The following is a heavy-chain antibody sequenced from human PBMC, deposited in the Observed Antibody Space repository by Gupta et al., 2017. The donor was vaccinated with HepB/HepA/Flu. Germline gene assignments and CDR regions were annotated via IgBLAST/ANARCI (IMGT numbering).Heavy chain of an antibody. V-gene: IGHV3-48*02. CDR2: ISSSSSTI. CDR1: GFTFSSYS. D-gene: IGHD3-9*01. J-gene: IGHJ4*02. CDR3: ARAKYDIVTGRLWFDY. Sequence: EVQLVESGGGLVQPGGSLRLSCAASGFTFSSYSMNWVRQAPGKGLEWVSYISSSSSTIYYADSVKGRFTISRDNAKNSLYLQMNSLRDEDTAVYYCARAKYDIVTGRLWFDYWGQGTLSPSPQ.